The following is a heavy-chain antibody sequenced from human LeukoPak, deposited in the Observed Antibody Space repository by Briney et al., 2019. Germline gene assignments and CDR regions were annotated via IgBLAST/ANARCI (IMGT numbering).Heavy chain of an antibody. CDR2: IYSGGST. Sequence: GGSLRLSCAASEFSVGSNYMTWVRQAPGKGLEWVSLIYSGGSTYYADSVKGRFTISRDNSKNTLYLQMNSLRAEDTAVYYCAREVVGATTLGAYMDVWGKGTTVTVSS. J-gene: IGHJ6*03. CDR1: EFSVGSNY. D-gene: IGHD1-26*01. V-gene: IGHV3-66*01. CDR3: AREVVGATTLGAYMDV.